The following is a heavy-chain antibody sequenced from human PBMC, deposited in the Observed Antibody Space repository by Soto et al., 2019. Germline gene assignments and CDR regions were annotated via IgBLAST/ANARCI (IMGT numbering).Heavy chain of an antibody. D-gene: IGHD2-21*01. CDR3: VKNRSCGEYADVAH. J-gene: IGHJ3*01. V-gene: IGHV3-23*01. Sequence: EVQLLESGGGLVQPGGSVRLSCAASGFTLSHFDMGWVRQAPGKGLEWISLTRTDGGGTYYAYSVEGRLTVSRDTSTNTLCLQMANLTGVDTGVYYCVKNRSCGEYADVAHWGQGTMVPASS. CDR1: GFTLSHFD. CDR2: TRTDGGGT.